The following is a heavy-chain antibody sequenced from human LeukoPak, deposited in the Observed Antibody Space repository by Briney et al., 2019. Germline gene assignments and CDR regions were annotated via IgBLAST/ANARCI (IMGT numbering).Heavy chain of an antibody. CDR2: INHSGST. CDR1: GGSFSGYY. Sequence: KPSETLSLTCAVYGGSFSGYYWSWIRQPPGKGLEWIGEINHSGSTNYNPSLKSRVTISADTSKNQFSLKLSSVTAADTAVYYCAATYYDFWSGYSGWFDPWGQGTLVTVSS. V-gene: IGHV4-34*01. CDR3: AATYYDFWSGYSGWFDP. J-gene: IGHJ5*02. D-gene: IGHD3-3*01.